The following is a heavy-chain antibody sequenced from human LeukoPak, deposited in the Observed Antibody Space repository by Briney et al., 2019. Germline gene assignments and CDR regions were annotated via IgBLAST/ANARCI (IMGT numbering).Heavy chain of an antibody. CDR1: GFTFSDYY. CDR2: ISSSGSTI. J-gene: IGHJ3*02. Sequence: PGGSLRLSCAASGFTFSDYYMSWIRQAPGKGLEWVSYISSSGSTIYYADSVKGRFTISRDNAKNSLHLQMNSLRAEDTAVYYCAHYSSSWYSPDDAFDIWGQGTMVTVSS. CDR3: AHYSSSWYSPDDAFDI. V-gene: IGHV3-11*04. D-gene: IGHD6-13*01.